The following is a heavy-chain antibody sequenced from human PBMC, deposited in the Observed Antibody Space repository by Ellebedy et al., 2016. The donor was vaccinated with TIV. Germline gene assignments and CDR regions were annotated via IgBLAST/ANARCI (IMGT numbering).Heavy chain of an antibody. CDR3: ARQGTTSTWNAEYYFDY. CDR2: IIPLFGTP. Sequence: SVKVSXXASGGIFNTYAITWVRQAPGQGLEWMRGIIPLFGTPNYAQTFQDRITITADRSTTTVYMELNSLRSDDTGVYYCARQGTTSTWNAEYYFDYWGQGTVVTVSS. J-gene: IGHJ4*02. V-gene: IGHV1-69*06. D-gene: IGHD1-1*01. CDR1: GGIFNTYA.